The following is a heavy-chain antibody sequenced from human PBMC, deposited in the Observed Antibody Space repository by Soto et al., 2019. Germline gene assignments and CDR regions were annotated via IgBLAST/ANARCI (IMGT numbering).Heavy chain of an antibody. Sequence: SETLSLTCTVPGGTISSWYWSWIRQPPGKGLEWIGYIYYSGSTNCNPSLKSRVTISVDTSKNQFSLKLSSVTAADTAVYYCVGSGYSPFDYWGQGTLVTVSS. V-gene: IGHV4-59*08. CDR1: GGTISSWY. J-gene: IGHJ4*02. CDR2: IYYSGST. D-gene: IGHD3-22*01. CDR3: VGSGYSPFDY.